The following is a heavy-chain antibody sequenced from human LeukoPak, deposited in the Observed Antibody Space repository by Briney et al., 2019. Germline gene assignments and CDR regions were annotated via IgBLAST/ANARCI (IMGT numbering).Heavy chain of an antibody. CDR3: AREYYYDSSGYNIDY. J-gene: IGHJ4*02. CDR2: ISAYNGNT. D-gene: IGHD3-22*01. Sequence: ASVKVSCKASGYTFTSYGISWVRQAPGQGLEWMGWISAYNGNTNYAQKLQGRVTMTTDTSTSTAYMELRSLRSDDTVVYYCAREYYYDSSGYNIDYWGQGTLVTVSS. V-gene: IGHV1-18*01. CDR1: GYTFTSYG.